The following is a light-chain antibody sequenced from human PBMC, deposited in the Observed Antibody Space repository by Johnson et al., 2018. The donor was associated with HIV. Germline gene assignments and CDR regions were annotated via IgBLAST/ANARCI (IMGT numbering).Light chain of an antibody. Sequence: VLTQSPSVSAAPGQRVTISCSGSSSNIGNNYVSWYQQLPGTAPKLLIYENDKRPSGIPDRFSGSKSGTSAALGITGLQTGDEADYYCGTWDTSLNVLYVFGTGTKVTVI. CDR1: SSNIGNNY. CDR3: GTWDTSLNVLYV. CDR2: END. J-gene: IGLJ1*01. V-gene: IGLV1-51*02.